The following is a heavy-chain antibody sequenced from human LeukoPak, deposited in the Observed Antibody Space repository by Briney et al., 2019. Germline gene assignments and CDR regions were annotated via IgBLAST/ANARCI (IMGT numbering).Heavy chain of an antibody. D-gene: IGHD1-26*01. J-gene: IGHJ6*02. V-gene: IGHV4-39*07. Sequence: SETLSLTCTVSGGSISSSNYYWGWIRQPPGKGLEWIGRIYTSGSTNHNPSLKSRVTMSVDTSKNQFSLKLSSVTAADTAVYYCARVKVGATTGYYYYGMDVWGQGTTVTVSS. CDR3: ARVKVGATTGYYYYGMDV. CDR1: GGSISSSNYY. CDR2: IYTSGST.